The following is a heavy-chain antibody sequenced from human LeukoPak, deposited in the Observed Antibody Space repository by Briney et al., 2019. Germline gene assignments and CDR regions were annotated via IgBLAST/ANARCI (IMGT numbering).Heavy chain of an antibody. J-gene: IGHJ4*02. Sequence: ASVKVSCKASGYTFTAYYMHWVRQASGQGLEWMGWINPNSGGTTYAQKFQGRVTMTKDTSISTAYMDLSSLRSDDTAVYYCARDGDGYTYWGQGTLVTVSS. D-gene: IGHD5-24*01. CDR2: INPNSGGT. V-gene: IGHV1-2*02. CDR3: ARDGDGYTY. CDR1: GYTFTAYY.